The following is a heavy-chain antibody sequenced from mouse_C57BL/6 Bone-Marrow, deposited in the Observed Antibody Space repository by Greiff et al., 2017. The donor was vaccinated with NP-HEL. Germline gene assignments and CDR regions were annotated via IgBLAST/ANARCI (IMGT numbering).Heavy chain of an antibody. Sequence: VQLQQSGPELVKPGASVKISCKASGYTFTDYYMNWVQQSHGKSLEWIGDINPNNGGTSYNQKLKGKATLTVDKSSSTAYMELRSMTSEDSAVYYCARLNYGSSLNWYFDVWGTGTTVTVSS. V-gene: IGHV1-26*01. J-gene: IGHJ1*03. D-gene: IGHD1-1*01. CDR2: INPNNGGT. CDR3: ARLNYGSSLNWYFDV. CDR1: GYTFTDYY.